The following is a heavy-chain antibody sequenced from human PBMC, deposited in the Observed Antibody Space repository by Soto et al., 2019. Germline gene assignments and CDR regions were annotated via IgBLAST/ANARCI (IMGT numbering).Heavy chain of an antibody. CDR1: GGSISSGGYY. D-gene: IGHD2-2*03. CDR2: IYYSGST. CDR3: ASGLGYCSSTSCYSIDY. Sequence: SETLSLTCTVSGGSISSGGYYWSWIRQHPGKGLEWIGYIYYSGSTYYNPSLKSRVTISVDTSKNQFSLKLSSVTAADTAVYYCASGLGYCSSTSCYSIDYWGQGTLVTVSS. J-gene: IGHJ4*02. V-gene: IGHV4-31*03.